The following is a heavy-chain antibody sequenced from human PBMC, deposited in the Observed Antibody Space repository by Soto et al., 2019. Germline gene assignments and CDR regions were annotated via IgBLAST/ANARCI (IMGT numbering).Heavy chain of an antibody. J-gene: IGHJ6*02. CDR3: ARGGWSMDV. V-gene: IGHV4-59*11. CDR1: GASISSLY. Sequence: SETLSLTCTISGASISSLYWSWVRQPPGKGLEWIGYIHYSGSTNYNPSLKSRVTILVDTSKNQFSLRLSSVTAADTAVYYCARGGWSMDVWGQGTTVTVS. CDR2: IHYSGST. D-gene: IGHD2-15*01.